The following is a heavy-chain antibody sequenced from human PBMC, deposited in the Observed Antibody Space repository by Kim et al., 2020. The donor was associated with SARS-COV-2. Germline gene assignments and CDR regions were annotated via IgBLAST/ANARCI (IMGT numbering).Heavy chain of an antibody. CDR1: GGSLSGSY. CDR2: VSKINSGSV. V-gene: IGHV4-59*13. J-gene: IGHJ4*02. Sequence: SETLSLTCAVSGGSLSGSYWSWIRQSPGKGLEWIGYVSKINSGSVIYNPSFQSRVTLSADTSKNQFSLEVKYPTAADTAVYYCARTLRESDNWYYFDSWGQGTLVTVSS. CDR3: ARTLRESDNWYYFDS. D-gene: IGHD1-20*01.